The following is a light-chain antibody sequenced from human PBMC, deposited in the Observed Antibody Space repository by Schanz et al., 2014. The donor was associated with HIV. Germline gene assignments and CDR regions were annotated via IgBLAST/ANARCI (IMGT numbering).Light chain of an antibody. J-gene: IGKJ2*01. CDR3: QQYNTYLYT. Sequence: DIQMTQSPSTLSASVGDRVTITCRASQSISNWLAWYQQKPGKVPKLLIYKASTLESGVPSRFNGSGSGTGFTLTISSLQPDDFATYYCQQYNTYLYTFGQGTKLEIK. CDR2: KAS. V-gene: IGKV1-5*03. CDR1: QSISNW.